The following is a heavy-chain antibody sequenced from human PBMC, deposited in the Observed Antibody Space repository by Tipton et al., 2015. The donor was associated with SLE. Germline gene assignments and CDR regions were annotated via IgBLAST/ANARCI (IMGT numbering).Heavy chain of an antibody. Sequence: TLSLTCAVSGGSISSTSYYWVWIRQPPGKGLEWIGSISYSGITYYNPSLKSRVAISVDTSKNQFSLKLSSVTAADTAVYYCAREGSSSSPGLVDPWGQGTLVTVSS. J-gene: IGHJ5*02. CDR1: GGSISSTSYY. CDR2: ISYSGIT. D-gene: IGHD6-13*01. CDR3: AREGSSSSPGLVDP. V-gene: IGHV4-39*07.